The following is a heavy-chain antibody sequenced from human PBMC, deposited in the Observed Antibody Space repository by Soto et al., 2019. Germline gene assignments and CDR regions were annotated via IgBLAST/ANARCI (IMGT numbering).Heavy chain of an antibody. CDR1: GFPFSSYW. CDR2: INRDGSER. Sequence: EVQLVESGGGLVQPGGSLRLSCAASGFPFSSYWMSWVRQAPGKGLQWVANINRDGSERYYVDSLKGRFTISRDNAENSLYMQMNSLRDEDTDVYYCTRAPDSSGSYYYFDYWGQGTLVTVSS. V-gene: IGHV3-7*03. D-gene: IGHD3-22*01. J-gene: IGHJ4*02. CDR3: TRAPDSSGSYYYFDY.